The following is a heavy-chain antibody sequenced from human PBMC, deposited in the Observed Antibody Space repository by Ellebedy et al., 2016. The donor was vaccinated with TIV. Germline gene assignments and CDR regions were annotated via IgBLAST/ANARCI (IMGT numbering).Heavy chain of an antibody. J-gene: IGHJ4*01. V-gene: IGHV3-23*01. CDR3: PKGQRVVTAPFDY. Sequence: GESLKISCAASGFKFGDYYMYWVRQAPGKGLEWVSAVSGSGGTTYYADSVKGRFTISRDNSKNTLYLQMNSLRAEDTAVYYCPKGQRVVTAPFDYWGHGTLVTVSS. D-gene: IGHD2-21*02. CDR2: VSGSGGTT. CDR1: GFKFGDYY.